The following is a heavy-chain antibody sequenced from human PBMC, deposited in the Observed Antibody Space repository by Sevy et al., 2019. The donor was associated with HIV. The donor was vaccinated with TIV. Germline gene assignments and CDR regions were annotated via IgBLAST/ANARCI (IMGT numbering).Heavy chain of an antibody. J-gene: IGHJ3*02. CDR3: TTDPELVVPAAYAFDI. Sequence: GGSLRLSCAASGFTFSNAWMSWVRQAPGKGLEWVGRIKRKTDGGTTDYAAPVKGRFTISRDDSKNTPYLQMNSLKTEDTAVYYCTTDPELVVPAAYAFDIWGQGTMVTVSS. CDR1: GFTFSNAW. CDR2: IKRKTDGGTT. D-gene: IGHD2-2*01. V-gene: IGHV3-15*01.